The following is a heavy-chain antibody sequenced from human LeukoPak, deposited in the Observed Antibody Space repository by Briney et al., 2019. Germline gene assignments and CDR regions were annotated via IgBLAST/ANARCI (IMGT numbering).Heavy chain of an antibody. J-gene: IGHJ1*01. D-gene: IGHD6-19*01. Sequence: GASVKVSCKASGYTFTSYGISWVRQAPGQGLEWMGWISAYNGNTNYAQKLQGRVTMTTDTSTSTAYMELRSLRSDDTAVYYCARDHRWQWLVPGAEYFQHWGQGTLVTVSS. CDR2: ISAYNGNT. CDR3: ARDHRWQWLVPGAEYFQH. V-gene: IGHV1-18*01. CDR1: GYTFTSYG.